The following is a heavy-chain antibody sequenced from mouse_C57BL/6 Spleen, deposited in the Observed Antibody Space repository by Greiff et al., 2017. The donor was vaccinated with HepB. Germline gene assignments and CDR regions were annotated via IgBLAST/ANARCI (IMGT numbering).Heavy chain of an antibody. CDR1: GYTFTTYP. CDR3: ARGGYYYGMDY. V-gene: IGHV1-47*01. CDR2: FHPYNDDT. J-gene: IGHJ4*01. Sequence: QVHVKQSGAELVKPGASVKMSCKASGYTFTTYPIEWMKQNHGQSLEWIGNFHPYNDDTKYNEKFKGKATLTVEKSSSTVYWELSRLTSDDSAVYYCARGGYYYGMDYWGQGTSVTVSS.